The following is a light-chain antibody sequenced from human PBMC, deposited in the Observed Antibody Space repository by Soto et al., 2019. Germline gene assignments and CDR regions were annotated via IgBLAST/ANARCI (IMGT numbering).Light chain of an antibody. CDR2: YDD. Sequence: QSVLTQPPSVSEAPRQRVTISCSGNTSNIGNNGVNWYQHLPGEAPKLLIYYDDLMPSGVSDRFSASKSGTSASLAISGLQSEDEADYYCCSYAGSYTHVFGTGTKVTVL. CDR3: CSYAGSYTHV. CDR1: TSNIGNNG. J-gene: IGLJ1*01. V-gene: IGLV1-36*01.